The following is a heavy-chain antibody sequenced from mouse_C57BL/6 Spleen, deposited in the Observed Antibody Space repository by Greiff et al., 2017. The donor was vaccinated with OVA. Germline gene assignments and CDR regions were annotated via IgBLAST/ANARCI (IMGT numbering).Heavy chain of an antibody. V-gene: IGHV1-82*01. CDR2: IYPGDGDT. D-gene: IGHD3-3*01. J-gene: IGHJ1*03. CDR3: ARKGWADWYVEV. Sequence: QVQLKESGPELVKPGASVKISCKASGYAFSSSWMNWVKQRPGKGLEWIGRIYPGDGDTNYTGKFKGKATLTADKSSSTAYMHLSSLTSEDSAVDFCARKGWADWYVEVWGTGTTVTVSS. CDR1: GYAFSSSW.